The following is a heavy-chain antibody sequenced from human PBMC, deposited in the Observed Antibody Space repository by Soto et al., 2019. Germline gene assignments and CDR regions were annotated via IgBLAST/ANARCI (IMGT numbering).Heavy chain of an antibody. D-gene: IGHD3-3*01. CDR3: ARDFAYFDY. CDR2: VYHTGRT. J-gene: IGHJ4*02. CDR1: GGSFKSGSYS. V-gene: IGHV4-61*01. Sequence: QVQLQESGPGLVKPSETLSLTCTVSGGSFKSGSYSWSWIRQPPGKGREWIGYVYHTGRTSYNPPLKSRVTISMYTSKNQFSLNLDSVNAADTAVYFWARDFAYFDYWGQGTLVTVSS.